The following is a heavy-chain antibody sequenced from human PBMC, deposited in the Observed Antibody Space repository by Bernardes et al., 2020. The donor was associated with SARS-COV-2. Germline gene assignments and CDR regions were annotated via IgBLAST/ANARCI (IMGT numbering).Heavy chain of an antibody. D-gene: IGHD6-13*01. V-gene: IGHV3-49*03. Sequence: GGSLRLSCTASGFIFGDYSMSWFRQAPGKGLEWVGVIRGKASGGTTEYAASVQGRFTVSRDDSKSIAYLQMNSLRNEDTAVYYCSRQKAALGTPFSYWGQGTLVTVSS. CDR3: SRQKAALGTPFSY. J-gene: IGHJ4*02. CDR1: GFIFGDYS. CDR2: IRGKASGGTT.